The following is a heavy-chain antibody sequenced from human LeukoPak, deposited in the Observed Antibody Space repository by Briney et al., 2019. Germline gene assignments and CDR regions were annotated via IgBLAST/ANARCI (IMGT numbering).Heavy chain of an antibody. CDR3: AKGDVDTAMVSDY. J-gene: IGHJ4*02. CDR1: GFTFSNAW. CDR2: IKRKTDGETT. Sequence: GGSLRLSCAASGFTFSNAWMTWVRQAPGKGLEWVGRIKRKTDGETTDYAAPVKGRFTISRDDSENTLYLQMNSLRAEDTAVYYCAKGDVDTAMVSDYWGQGTLVTVSS. D-gene: IGHD5-18*01. V-gene: IGHV3-15*01.